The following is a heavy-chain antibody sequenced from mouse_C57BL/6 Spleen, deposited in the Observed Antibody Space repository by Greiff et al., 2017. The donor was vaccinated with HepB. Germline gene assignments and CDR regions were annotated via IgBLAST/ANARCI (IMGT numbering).Heavy chain of an antibody. CDR2: IDPETGGT. J-gene: IGHJ2*01. D-gene: IGHD3-2*02. CDR3: TRDKTAQATVYFDY. Sequence: VQLQESGAELVRPGASVTLSCKASGYTFTDYEMHWVKQTPVHGLEWIGAIDPETGGTAYNQKFKGKAILTADKSSSTAYMELRSLQSEDSAVYYCTRDKTAQATVYFDYWGQGTTLTVSS. CDR1: GYTFTDYE. V-gene: IGHV1-15*01.